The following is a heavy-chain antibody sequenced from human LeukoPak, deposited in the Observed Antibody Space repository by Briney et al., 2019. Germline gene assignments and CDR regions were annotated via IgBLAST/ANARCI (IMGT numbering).Heavy chain of an antibody. Sequence: RTSETLSLTCTVSGGSISSGGYYWSWIRQPPGKGLEWIGEINHSGSTNYNPSLKSRVTISVDTSKNQFSLKLSSVTAADTAVYYCARHWERCSSTSCYRGEFDYWGQGTLVTVSS. D-gene: IGHD2-2*02. CDR2: INHSGST. V-gene: IGHV4-39*01. CDR3: ARHWERCSSTSCYRGEFDY. CDR1: GGSISSGGYY. J-gene: IGHJ4*02.